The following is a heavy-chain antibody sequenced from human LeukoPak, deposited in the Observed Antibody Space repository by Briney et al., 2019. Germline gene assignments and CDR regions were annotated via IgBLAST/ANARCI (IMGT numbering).Heavy chain of an antibody. V-gene: IGHV3-21*01. J-gene: IGHJ4*02. CDR3: VGNYYDSSGLDY. CDR1: GFTFSTYS. D-gene: IGHD3-22*01. Sequence: GGSLRLSCAASGFTFSTYSMNWVRQAPGKGLECVSSISSSGAYIYCADSVKGRFTISRDNAKKSLYLQMNSLRAEDTAIYYCVGNYYDSSGLDYWGQGTLVTVSS. CDR2: ISSSGAYI.